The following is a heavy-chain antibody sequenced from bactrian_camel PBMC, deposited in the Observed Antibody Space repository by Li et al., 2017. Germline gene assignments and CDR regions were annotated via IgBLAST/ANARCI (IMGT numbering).Heavy chain of an antibody. V-gene: IGHV3S1*01. Sequence: HVQLVESGGGQVQPGGSTRLSCEASGYTYNHYCMGWFRLAPGKAREGVAIIDTDGSTFYADSVAGRFTISQDNSKNTLSLQMNDLKPEDTAVYCCTADPEHVVADPCKNYWGQGTQ. CDR2: IDTDGST. CDR1: GYTYNHYC. J-gene: IGHJ4*01. CDR3: TADPEHVVADPCKNY. D-gene: IGHD2*01.